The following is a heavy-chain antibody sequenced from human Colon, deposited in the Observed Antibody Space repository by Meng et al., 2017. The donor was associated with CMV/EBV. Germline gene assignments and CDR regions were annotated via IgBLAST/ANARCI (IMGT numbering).Heavy chain of an antibody. J-gene: IGHJ4*02. V-gene: IGHV1-2*06. CDR1: DYRFTAYY. Sequence: CKAADYRFTAYYINWVRQAPGQGLEWMGRFNPNSGGTNYAPRFQGRVNMTGDTSITTVYMELSGLRFDDTAVYYCAREFEWLVPYYWGQGSLVTVSS. CDR3: AREFEWLVPYY. CDR2: FNPNSGGT. D-gene: IGHD6-19*01.